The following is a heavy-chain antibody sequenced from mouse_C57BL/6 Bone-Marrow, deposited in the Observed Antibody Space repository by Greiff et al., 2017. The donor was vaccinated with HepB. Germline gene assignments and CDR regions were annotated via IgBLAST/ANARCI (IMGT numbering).Heavy chain of an antibody. CDR1: GYTFTSYW. V-gene: IGHV1-61*01. Sequence: QVQLQQPGAELVRPGSSVKLSCKASGYTFTSYWMDWVKQRPGQGLEWIGNIYPSDSETHYNQKFKDKATLTVDKSSSTAYMQLSSLTSEDSAVYYCARSHDGCYVLFAYWGQGTLVTVSA. CDR3: ARSHDGCYVLFAY. J-gene: IGHJ3*01. D-gene: IGHD2-3*01. CDR2: IYPSDSET.